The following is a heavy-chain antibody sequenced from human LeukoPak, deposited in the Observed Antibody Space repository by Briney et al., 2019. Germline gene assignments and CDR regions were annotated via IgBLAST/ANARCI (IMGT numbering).Heavy chain of an antibody. D-gene: IGHD2-2*02. Sequence: SVYVSCKPSGYTLTSDAISCVRQTPQRGLECIGRITPLIGIANYTQKFQSRVTISADKSTSTAYMELSSLRSEDTAVYYCARDQDIVVVPAAINWFDPWGQGTLVTVSS. J-gene: IGHJ5*02. CDR1: GYTLTSDA. CDR2: ITPLIGIA. CDR3: ARDQDIVVVPAAINWFDP. V-gene: IGHV1-69*04.